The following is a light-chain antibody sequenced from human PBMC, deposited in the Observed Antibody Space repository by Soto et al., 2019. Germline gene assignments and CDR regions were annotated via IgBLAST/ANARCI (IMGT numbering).Light chain of an antibody. CDR2: EVS. CDR1: SSDVGGYNY. CDR3: SSYAGSNNPVI. V-gene: IGLV2-8*01. J-gene: IGLJ2*01. Sequence: QSVLTQPPSASGSPGQSVTISCTGTSSDVGGYNYVSWYQQHPGKAPKFMIYEVSKRPSGVPDRFSGSKSGNTASLTVSGLQADDEADYYCSSYAGSNNPVIFGGGTKLTRP.